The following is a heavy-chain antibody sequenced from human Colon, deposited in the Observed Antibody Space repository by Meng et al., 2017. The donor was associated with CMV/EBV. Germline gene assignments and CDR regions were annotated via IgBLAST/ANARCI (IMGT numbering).Heavy chain of an antibody. CDR3: ARHSTVIYDTSGDYPMDH. CDR1: GFMFSAHS. V-gene: IGHV3-21*01. Sequence: GESLKISCKASGFMFSAHSMNWLRQAPGKGLEWVSSIIGQSSSVYYADSVRGRFTISRDNAQKSPFLQMNSLTTEDTAIYYCARHSTVIYDTSGDYPMDHWGQGTLVTVSS. CDR2: IIGQSSSV. D-gene: IGHD3-22*01. J-gene: IGHJ4*01.